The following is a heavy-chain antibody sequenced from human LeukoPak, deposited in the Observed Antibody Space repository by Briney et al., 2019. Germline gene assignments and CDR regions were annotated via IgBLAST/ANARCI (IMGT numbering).Heavy chain of an antibody. CDR3: ARPQGELLLAFDI. Sequence: GESLKISCKGSGYSFTSYWIGWVRQMPGKGLEWMGTIYPGDSDTRYSPSFQGQVTISADKSISTAYLQWSSLKASGTAMYYCARPQGELLLAFDIWGQGTMVTVSS. V-gene: IGHV5-51*01. J-gene: IGHJ3*02. CDR2: IYPGDSDT. CDR1: GYSFTSYW. D-gene: IGHD1-26*01.